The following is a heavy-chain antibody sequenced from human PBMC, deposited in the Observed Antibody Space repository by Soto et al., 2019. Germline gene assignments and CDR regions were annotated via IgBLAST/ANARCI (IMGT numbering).Heavy chain of an antibody. CDR1: GGTISSYY. D-gene: IGHD5-18*01. Sequence: PSETLSLTCTVSGGTISSYYWSWIRQPPGKGLEWIGYIYYSGSTNYNPSLKSRVTISVDTSKNQFSLKLSSVTAADTAVYYCARHKGAMVNFDYWGQGTLVTVSS. CDR2: IYYSGST. J-gene: IGHJ4*02. CDR3: ARHKGAMVNFDY. V-gene: IGHV4-59*08.